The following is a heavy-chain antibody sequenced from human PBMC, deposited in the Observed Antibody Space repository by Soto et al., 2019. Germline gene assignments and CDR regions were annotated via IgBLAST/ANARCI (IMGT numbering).Heavy chain of an antibody. Sequence: QITLKESGPTQVKPTQTLTLTCTVSGFSLSSSGVGVGWIRQPPGKALEWLALIYWDDDKPYSPSLKTRVTVTRDTSKTQVVRTVTDMDPADTATYYCGRSDSATGTTFGYWGQGILVTVPS. V-gene: IGHV2-5*02. D-gene: IGHD1-1*01. CDR1: GFSLSSSGVG. CDR2: IYWDDDK. J-gene: IGHJ4*02. CDR3: GRSDSATGTTFGY.